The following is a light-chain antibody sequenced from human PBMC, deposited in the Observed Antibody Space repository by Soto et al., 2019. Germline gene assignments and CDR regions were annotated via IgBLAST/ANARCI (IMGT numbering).Light chain of an antibody. Sequence: EIVLTQSPGTLSLSPGERATLSCRASQSVSSSYLAWYQQKPGQAPRLLIYGASSRATGIPDRFSGSWSGTDFTLTISRLEPEDFAVYYCQQYGSPWTFGQGTKVDIK. V-gene: IGKV3-20*01. CDR1: QSVSSSY. CDR2: GAS. CDR3: QQYGSPWT. J-gene: IGKJ1*01.